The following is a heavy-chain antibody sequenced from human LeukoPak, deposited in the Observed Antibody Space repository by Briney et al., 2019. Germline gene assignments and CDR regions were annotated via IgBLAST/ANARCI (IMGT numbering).Heavy chain of an antibody. Sequence: SETLSLTCTVSGGSISGYYWSWIRQPPGKGLEWIGYIYYSGSTNYNPSLKSRVTISIDTSKNQFSLKLTSVTAADTAVYYCARLNYYFYGTDVWGPGTTVTVSS. J-gene: IGHJ6*02. CDR3: ARLNYYFYGTDV. CDR2: IYYSGST. CDR1: GGSISGYY. V-gene: IGHV4-59*08. D-gene: IGHD3-10*01.